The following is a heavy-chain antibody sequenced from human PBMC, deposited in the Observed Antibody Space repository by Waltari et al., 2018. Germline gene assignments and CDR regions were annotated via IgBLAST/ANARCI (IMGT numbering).Heavy chain of an antibody. CDR3: ARRFDS. V-gene: IGHV3-48*03. Sequence: EVQLVESGGGLVQPGGSLRLSFAASGFTFSSYGMNWVRQAPGKGLECISYISGSDTTIYYADSVKGRFTISRDDAENSLYLQMNSLRAEDTALYYCARRFDSWGQGTRVTV. CDR2: ISGSDTTI. J-gene: IGHJ4*02. CDR1: GFTFSSYG.